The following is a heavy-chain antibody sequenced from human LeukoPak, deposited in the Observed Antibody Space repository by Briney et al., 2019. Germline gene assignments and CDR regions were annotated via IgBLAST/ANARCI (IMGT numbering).Heavy chain of an antibody. D-gene: IGHD6-13*01. CDR3: ARVSIAAAGPFDY. Sequence: SETLSLTCTVSGGSISSGSYYWSWIRQPAGEGLEWIGRIYTSGSTNYNPYLKSRVTVSVDTSKNQFSLRLSSVTAADTAVYYCARVSIAAAGPFDYWGQGTLVTVSS. CDR1: GGSISSGSYY. J-gene: IGHJ4*02. CDR2: IYTSGST. V-gene: IGHV4-61*02.